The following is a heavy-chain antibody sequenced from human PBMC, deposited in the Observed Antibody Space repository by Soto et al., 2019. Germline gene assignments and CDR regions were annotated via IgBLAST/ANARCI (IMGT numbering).Heavy chain of an antibody. D-gene: IGHD3-22*01. J-gene: IGHJ6*02. CDR1: GGSFSGYY. CDR2: INHSGNT. CDR3: SRHNYDGNGFYYSYYGMDV. V-gene: IGHV4-34*01. Sequence: QVQLQQWGAGLLKPSETLSLTCAVYGGSFSGYYWSWIRQPPGKGLEWIGEINHSGNTNYNPSLXSRVTISVDTHXXXLXXTLSSVTAADTALSYCSRHNYDGNGFYYSYYGMDVWGQGTTVTVSS.